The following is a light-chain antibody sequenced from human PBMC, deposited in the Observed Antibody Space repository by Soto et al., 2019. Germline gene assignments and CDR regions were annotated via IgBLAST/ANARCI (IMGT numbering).Light chain of an antibody. CDR2: LDSDGSH. Sequence: QPVLTQSPSASASLGASVKLTCTLSSGHSSYAIAWHQQQPEKGPRYLMKLDSDGSHTKGDAIPDRFSGSSSGAERYRTIPRLQSEDEAAYYCQTWGTGIHVVFGGGTKVTVL. CDR1: SGHSSYA. J-gene: IGLJ2*01. V-gene: IGLV4-69*01. CDR3: QTWGTGIHVV.